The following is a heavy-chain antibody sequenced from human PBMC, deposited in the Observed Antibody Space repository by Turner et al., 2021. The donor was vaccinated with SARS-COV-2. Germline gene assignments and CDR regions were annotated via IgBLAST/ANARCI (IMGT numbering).Heavy chain of an antibody. V-gene: IGHV1-24*01. D-gene: IGHD4-4*01. CDR1: GYTLIELS. Sequence: QVQLGQSGAEVKKPGASVKVSCKVSGYTLIELSMHWVRQAPGKGLEWMGGFDPEDGETIYAQKFQGRVTMTEDTSTDTAYMELSSLSSDDTAVYYCATAPGMTTTGWFDPWGQGTLVTVSS. J-gene: IGHJ5*02. CDR2: FDPEDGET. CDR3: ATAPGMTTTGWFDP.